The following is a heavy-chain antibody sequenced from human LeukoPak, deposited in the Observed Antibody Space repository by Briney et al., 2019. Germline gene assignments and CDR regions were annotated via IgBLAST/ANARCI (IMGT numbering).Heavy chain of an antibody. CDR3: ANQRSGYDGVVYYFDY. V-gene: IGHV1-69*13. Sequence: GASVNVSCKASGGTFSIYAISWVRQAPGQGLEWMGGIIPIFGTANYAQKFQGRVTITADESTSTAYMELSSLRSEDTAVYYCANQRSGYDGVVYYFDYWGQGTLVTVSS. D-gene: IGHD5-12*01. CDR1: GGTFSIYA. J-gene: IGHJ4*02. CDR2: IIPIFGTA.